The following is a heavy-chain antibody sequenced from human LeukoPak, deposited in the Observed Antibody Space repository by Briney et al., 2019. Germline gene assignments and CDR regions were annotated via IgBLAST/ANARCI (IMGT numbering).Heavy chain of an antibody. CDR3: AADSGSYDNGVY. J-gene: IGHJ4*02. CDR1: GGSFSGYY. Sequence: SETLSLTCAVYGGSFSGYYWSWIRPPPGKGLGWIGEINHSGSTNYNPSLKSRVTISVDTSKNQFSLKLSSVTAADTAVYYCAADSGSYDNGVYWGQGTLVTVSS. V-gene: IGHV4-34*01. CDR2: INHSGST. D-gene: IGHD1-26*01.